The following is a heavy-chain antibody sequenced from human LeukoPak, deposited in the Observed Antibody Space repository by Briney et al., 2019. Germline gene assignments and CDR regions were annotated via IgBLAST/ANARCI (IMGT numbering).Heavy chain of an antibody. J-gene: IGHJ4*02. CDR2: IDHSGST. Sequence: SETLSLTCAVYGASFSGYYWSWIRQPPGKGLEWIGEIDHSGSTNYNPSLKSRVTISVDTSKNQFSLKLSSVTAADTAVYYCARAGSYYDSSGYYYSRSKFDYWGQGTPVTVSS. CDR1: GASFSGYY. D-gene: IGHD3-22*01. V-gene: IGHV4-34*01. CDR3: ARAGSYYDSSGYYYSRSKFDY.